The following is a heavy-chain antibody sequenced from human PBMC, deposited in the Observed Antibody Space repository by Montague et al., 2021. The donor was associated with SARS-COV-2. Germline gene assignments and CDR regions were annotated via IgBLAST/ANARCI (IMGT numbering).Heavy chain of an antibody. J-gene: IGHJ4*02. CDR1: GGSISGSSYY. V-gene: IGHV4-39*01. Sequence: SETLSLTCTVSGGSISGSSYYWAWIRQPPGKGLEWIGSIYYSGSTYGNPSLKSRVSISVDTSKNQFSLKLNSVTAADTAVYYCARLLLELPGDYWGQGTLVTVSS. CDR3: ARLLLELPGDY. D-gene: IGHD1-7*01. CDR2: IYYSGST.